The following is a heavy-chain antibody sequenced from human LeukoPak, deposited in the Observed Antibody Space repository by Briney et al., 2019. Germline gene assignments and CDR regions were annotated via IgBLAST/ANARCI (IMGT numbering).Heavy chain of an antibody. Sequence: GGSLRLSCSASGFTFSSYAMHWVGHAPGKGLEDVSAISSNGGSTYYADSVKGRFTISRDNSKNTLYLQMSSLRAEDTAVYYCVKGVVVVTARAFDYWGQGTLVTVSS. J-gene: IGHJ4*02. D-gene: IGHD2-21*02. CDR2: ISSNGGST. V-gene: IGHV3-64D*06. CDR3: VKGVVVVTARAFDY. CDR1: GFTFSSYA.